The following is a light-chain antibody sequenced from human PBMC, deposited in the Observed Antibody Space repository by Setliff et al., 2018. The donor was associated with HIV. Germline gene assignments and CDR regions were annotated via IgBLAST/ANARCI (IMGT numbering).Light chain of an antibody. CDR3: SSYTSSSTYV. Sequence: QSALTQPASVPGSPGQSITISCTGTSSDVGGYKYVSWYQQHPGRAPKLMIYDVSNRPSGVSNRFSGSKSGNTASLTISGLQAEDEADYYCSSYTSSSTYVFGTGTKVTVL. CDR1: SSDVGGYKY. CDR2: DVS. J-gene: IGLJ1*01. V-gene: IGLV2-14*03.